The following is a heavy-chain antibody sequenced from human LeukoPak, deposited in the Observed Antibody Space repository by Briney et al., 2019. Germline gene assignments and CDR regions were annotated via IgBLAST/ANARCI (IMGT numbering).Heavy chain of an antibody. Sequence: SVKVSCKASGGTFSSYAISWVRQAPGQGLEWMGGIIPIFGTANYAQKFQGRVTITADESTSTAYMELSSLRSEDTAVYYCASSSGYGYYFDYWGQGTPVTVSS. V-gene: IGHV1-69*01. CDR1: GGTFSSYA. CDR2: IIPIFGTA. CDR3: ASSSGYGYYFDY. J-gene: IGHJ4*02. D-gene: IGHD3-22*01.